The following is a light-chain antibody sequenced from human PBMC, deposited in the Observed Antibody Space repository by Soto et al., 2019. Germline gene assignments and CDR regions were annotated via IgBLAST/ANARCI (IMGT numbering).Light chain of an antibody. V-gene: IGKV1-39*01. CDR1: QSISSY. CDR3: QESYSTPLT. CDR2: AAS. J-gene: IGKJ2*01. Sequence: DIQMTQSPSSLSASVGDRVTITCRARQSISSYLNWYQQKPGKAPKLLIYAASSLQSGVPSRLSGSGSGTDFTLTISSLQPEDFATYYCQESYSTPLTLGQGTKLEI.